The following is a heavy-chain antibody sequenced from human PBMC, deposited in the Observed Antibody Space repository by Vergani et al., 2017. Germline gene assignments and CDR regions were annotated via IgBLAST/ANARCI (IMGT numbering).Heavy chain of an antibody. CDR2: IIPIFGTA. V-gene: IGHV1-69*01. D-gene: IGHD1-1*01. CDR3: ARERYNWNGIPKIFDY. J-gene: IGHJ4*02. CDR1: GGTFSSYA. Sequence: QVQLVQSGAEVKKPGSSVKVSCKASGGTFSSYAISWVRQAPGQGLEWMGGIIPIFGTANYAQKFQGRVTITAAESTSTAYMELSSLRSEDTAVYYCARERYNWNGIPKIFDYWGQGTLVTVSS.